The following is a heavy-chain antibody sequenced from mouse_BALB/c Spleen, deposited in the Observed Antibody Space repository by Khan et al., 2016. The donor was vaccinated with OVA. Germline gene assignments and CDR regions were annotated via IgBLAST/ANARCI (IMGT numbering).Heavy chain of an antibody. CDR2: ITSNGGST. Sequence: EVMLVESGGGLVQPGGSLKLSCAASGFTFSSYGMSWVRQTPDKRLELVAPITSNGGSTYYPDSVKGRFTISRANAKNTLYLQMSSLKSEDTAMYYCARMARTINWGQGTTLTVAS. CDR3: ARMARTIN. V-gene: IGHV5-6-3*01. J-gene: IGHJ2*01. CDR1: GFTFSSYG.